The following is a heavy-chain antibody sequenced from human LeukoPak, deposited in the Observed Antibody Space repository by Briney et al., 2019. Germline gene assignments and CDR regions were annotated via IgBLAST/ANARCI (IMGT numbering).Heavy chain of an antibody. J-gene: IGHJ5*02. Sequence: TSETLSLTCTVSGDSISSSSYYWGCIRQPPGKGLEWIGSIYYSGSTYYNPSLKSRVTISVDTSKNQFSLKLSSVTAADTAVYYCARYSSSWPSAGFDPWGQGTLVTVSS. CDR2: IYYSGST. D-gene: IGHD6-13*01. V-gene: IGHV4-39*01. CDR1: GDSISSSSYY. CDR3: ARYSSSWPSAGFDP.